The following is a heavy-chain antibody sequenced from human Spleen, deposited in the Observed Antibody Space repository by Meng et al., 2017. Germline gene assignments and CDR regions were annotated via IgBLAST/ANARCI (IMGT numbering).Heavy chain of an antibody. CDR1: GYTLSRDG. CDR2: INTYTGKT. V-gene: IGHV1-18*01. J-gene: IGHJ4*02. CDR3: VTRGNPYLNC. Sequence: GQLVQSGADVKKPVASVKVSCDASGYTLSRDGFSWVRQAHGQGLEWLGWINTYTGKTDYAQKFQGRVTLTTDTFTSTAYMDLRSLRSDDTAVYYCVTRGNPYLNCWGQGTLVTVSS.